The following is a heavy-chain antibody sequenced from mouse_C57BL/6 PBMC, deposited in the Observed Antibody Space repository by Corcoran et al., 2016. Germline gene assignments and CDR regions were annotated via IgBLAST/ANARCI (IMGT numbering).Heavy chain of an antibody. CDR3: ARPIYYGNYAAWFAY. D-gene: IGHD2-1*01. Sequence: QVQLQQSGPELVKPGASVKISCKASGYSFTSYYIHWVKQRPGQGLEWIGWIYPGSGNTKYNEKFKGKATLTADTSSSTAYMQLSSLTSEDSAVYYCARPIYYGNYAAWFAYWGQGTLVTVSA. V-gene: IGHV1-66*01. CDR1: GYSFTSYY. CDR2: IYPGSGNT. J-gene: IGHJ3*01.